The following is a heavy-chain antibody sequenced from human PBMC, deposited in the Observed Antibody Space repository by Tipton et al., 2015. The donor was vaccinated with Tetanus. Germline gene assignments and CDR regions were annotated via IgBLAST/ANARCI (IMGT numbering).Heavy chain of an antibody. V-gene: IGHV3-9*01. CDR2: VSGAGGSK. CDR1: GFTFNDFA. J-gene: IGHJ3*01. Sequence: SLRLSCVGSGFTFNDFAIHWVRQVSGKGLEWVSAVSGAGGSKVYADSVKGRFTISRDNAKNSLFLQMDGLRGDDTAVYYCAREGQWLGSDAFDVWGRGTMVTVSS. D-gene: IGHD6-19*01. CDR3: AREGQWLGSDAFDV.